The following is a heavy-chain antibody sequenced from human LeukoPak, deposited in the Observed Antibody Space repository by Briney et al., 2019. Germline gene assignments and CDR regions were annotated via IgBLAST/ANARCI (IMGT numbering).Heavy chain of an antibody. CDR1: GASVSSSGYY. D-gene: IGHD6-13*01. CDR2: IYHSGST. V-gene: IGHV4-61*08. J-gene: IGHJ4*02. CDR3: GRETIAATGTSVFFDY. Sequence: TSETLSLTCTVSGASVSSSGYYWSWIRQPPGKGLEWIGYIYHSGSTNYNPSLKSRVTISVDTSKNQFSLKLTSMTAADTAVYYCGRETIAATGTSVFFDYWGQGTLVTVSS.